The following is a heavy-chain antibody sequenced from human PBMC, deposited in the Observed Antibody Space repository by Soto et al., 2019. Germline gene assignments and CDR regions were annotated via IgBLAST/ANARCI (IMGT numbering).Heavy chain of an antibody. CDR1: GFTFSSYG. V-gene: IGHV3-30*18. CDR3: AKGKRAIFRSTQFDY. D-gene: IGHD3-3*01. Sequence: QVQLVESGGGVVQPGRSLRLSCAASGFTFSSYGMHWVRQAPGKGLEWVAVISYDGSNKYYADSVKGRFTISRDNSKNTLYLQMNGLRAEDTAVYYCAKGKRAIFRSTQFDYWGQGTLVTLSS. J-gene: IGHJ4*02. CDR2: ISYDGSNK.